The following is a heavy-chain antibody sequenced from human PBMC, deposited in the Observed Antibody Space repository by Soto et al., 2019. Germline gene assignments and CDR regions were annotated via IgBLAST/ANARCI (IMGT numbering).Heavy chain of an antibody. CDR2: INAGNGNT. V-gene: IGHV1-3*01. J-gene: IGHJ6*02. Sequence: GASVKVSCKASGYTFTSYAMHWVRQAPGQRLEWMGWINAGNGNTKYSQKFQGRVTITRDTSASTAYMELSSLRSEDTAVYHCARDSGYYGMDVWGQGTTVTVSS. CDR1: GYTFTSYA. D-gene: IGHD6-25*01. CDR3: ARDSGYYGMDV.